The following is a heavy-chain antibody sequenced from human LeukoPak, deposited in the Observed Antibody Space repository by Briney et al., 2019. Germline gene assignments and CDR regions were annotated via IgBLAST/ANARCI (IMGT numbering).Heavy chain of an antibody. CDR3: ARLWSTDCSGGSCPHQPNY. Sequence: SETLSLTCAVSGGSVSSSSYHWGLIRQPPGKGLEWIGSVFYSGSTYYNPSLKSRVTMSVDTSKNQFSLKLSSVIAADTAVYYCARLWSTDCSGGSCPHQPNYWGQGTLVTVSS. J-gene: IGHJ4*02. CDR1: GGSVSSSSYH. V-gene: IGHV4-39*01. D-gene: IGHD2-15*01. CDR2: VFYSGST.